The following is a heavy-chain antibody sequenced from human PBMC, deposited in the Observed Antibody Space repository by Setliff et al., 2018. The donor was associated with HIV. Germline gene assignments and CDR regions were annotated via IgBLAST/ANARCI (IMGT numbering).Heavy chain of an antibody. V-gene: IGHV4-39*01. CDR3: ARQAIFGYYGSSGYLDY. Sequence: SETLSLTCTVSGGSISSGSYYWGWIRQPPGKGLEWIGSIYYSGSTYYNPSLQSRVTIPVDTSKNLFSLRLSSVTASDTAVYYCARQAIFGYYGSSGYLDYWGQGTLVTVS. CDR1: GGSISSGSYY. CDR2: IYYSGST. D-gene: IGHD3-22*01. J-gene: IGHJ4*02.